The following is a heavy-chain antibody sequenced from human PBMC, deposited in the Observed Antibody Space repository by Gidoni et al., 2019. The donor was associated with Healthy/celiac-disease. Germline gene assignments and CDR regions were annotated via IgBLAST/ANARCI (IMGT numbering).Heavy chain of an antibody. CDR3: AKDLNAVAGTGLHAFDI. J-gene: IGHJ3*02. CDR1: GFTFSSYA. CDR2: ISGSGGST. V-gene: IGHV3-23*01. D-gene: IGHD6-19*01. Sequence: EVQLLESGGGLVQPGGSLRLSCAASGFTFSSYAIRWVRQAPGKGLEWVSAISGSGGSTYYADSVKGRFTISRDNSKNTLYLQMNSLRAEDTAVYYCAKDLNAVAGTGLHAFDIWGQGTMVTVSS.